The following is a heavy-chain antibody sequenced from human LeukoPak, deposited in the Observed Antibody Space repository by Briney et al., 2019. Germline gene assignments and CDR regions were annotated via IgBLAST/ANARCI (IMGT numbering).Heavy chain of an antibody. V-gene: IGHV1-24*01. CDR1: GYTLTELS. CDR2: FDPEDGET. CDR3: ATDPPYYDFWSGYRFDY. D-gene: IGHD3-3*01. J-gene: IGHJ4*02. Sequence: ASVKVSCKGSGYTLTELSMHWVRQAPGKGLEWMGGFDPEDGETIYAQKFQGRVTMTEDTYTDTAYVELSSLRSEDTAVYYCATDPPYYDFWSGYRFDYWGQGTLVTVSS.